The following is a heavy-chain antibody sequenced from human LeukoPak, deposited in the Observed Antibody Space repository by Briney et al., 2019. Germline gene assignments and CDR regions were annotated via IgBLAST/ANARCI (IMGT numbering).Heavy chain of an antibody. J-gene: IGHJ1*01. CDR3: AKSDSSGYYPYAEYFQH. CDR1: GFTFSSYA. D-gene: IGHD3-22*01. V-gene: IGHV3-23*01. Sequence: PGGSLRLSCAASGFTFSSYAMSWVRQAPGKGLEWVSAISGSGGSTYYADSVKGRFTISRDNSKNTLYLQMNSLRAEDTAVYYCAKSDSSGYYPYAEYFQHWGQGTLVTVCS. CDR2: ISGSGGST.